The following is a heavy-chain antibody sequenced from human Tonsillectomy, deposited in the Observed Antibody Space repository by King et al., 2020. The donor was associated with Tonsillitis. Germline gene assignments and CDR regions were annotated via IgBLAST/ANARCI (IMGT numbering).Heavy chain of an antibody. CDR2: ISCSGGST. CDR3: AKDVMNWNDVVEACDI. CDR1: GFTFSSYA. V-gene: IGHV3-23*01. J-gene: IGHJ3*02. Sequence: VQLLESGGGLVQPGGSLRLSCAASGFTFSSYAMSWVRQAPGKGLEWVSAISCSGGSTYYADSVKGRFTISRDNSKNTLYLQMNSLRAEDTAVYYCAKDVMNWNDVVEACDIWGQGTMVTVSS. D-gene: IGHD1-1*01.